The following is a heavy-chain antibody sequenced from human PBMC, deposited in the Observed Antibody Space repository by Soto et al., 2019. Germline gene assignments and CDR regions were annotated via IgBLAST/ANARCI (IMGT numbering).Heavy chain of an antibody. D-gene: IGHD6-13*01. Sequence: GGSLRLSCSGSGFTVSSFGMHWVRQAPGKGLEHVSTLSSNGIGTYYADSVKGRFTFSRDTSKNTLYLQMNSLRTEDTAVYYCVKDMGQAAVGIRYPYGLDVWGLGTTVTVSS. CDR1: GFTVSSFG. CDR3: VKDMGQAAVGIRYPYGLDV. CDR2: LSSNGIGT. J-gene: IGHJ6*02. V-gene: IGHV3-64D*06.